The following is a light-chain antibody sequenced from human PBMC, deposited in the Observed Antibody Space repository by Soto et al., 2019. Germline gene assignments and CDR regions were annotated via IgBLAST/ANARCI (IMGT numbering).Light chain of an antibody. V-gene: IGLV4-69*01. CDR2: LSSDGSH. J-gene: IGLJ2*01. CDR3: QTWDTGARVV. CDR1: XXXSSYA. Sequence: QPVLTQSPSASASLGASVKLTXTXXXXXSSYAIAWHQQQPEKGPRYLMKLSSDGSHSKGDGIPDRFSGSSSGAERYLTISSLQSEDEADYYCQTWDTGARVVFGGGTKLTVL.